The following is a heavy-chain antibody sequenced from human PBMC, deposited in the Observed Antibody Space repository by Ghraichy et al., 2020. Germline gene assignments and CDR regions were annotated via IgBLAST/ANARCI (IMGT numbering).Heavy chain of an antibody. D-gene: IGHD3-10*01. CDR3: ARDSSPSADSYMVRGVIIRGWFDP. V-gene: IGHV3-48*02. CDR2: ISSSSSTI. J-gene: IGHJ5*02. Sequence: GGSLRLSCAASGFTFSSYSMNWVRQAPGKGLEWVSYISSSSSTIYYADSVKGRFTISRDNAKNSLYLQMNSLRDADTAVYYCARDSSPSADSYMVRGVIIRGWFDPWGQGTLVTVSS. CDR1: GFTFSSYS.